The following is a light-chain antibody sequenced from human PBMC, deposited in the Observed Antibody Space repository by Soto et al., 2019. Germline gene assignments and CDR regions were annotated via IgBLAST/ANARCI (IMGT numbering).Light chain of an antibody. V-gene: IGLV2-18*02. CDR2: DVS. CDR1: SSDVGGYNP. J-gene: IGLJ1*01. Sequence: QSVLTQPASVSGSPGQSVTISCTGTSSDVGGYNPVSWYQHRPGTAPKLIIYDVSNRPSGVPDRFSGSKSGNTASLAISGLQAEDEADYYCSSYTSTSTYVFGTGTKVTVL. CDR3: SSYTSTSTYV.